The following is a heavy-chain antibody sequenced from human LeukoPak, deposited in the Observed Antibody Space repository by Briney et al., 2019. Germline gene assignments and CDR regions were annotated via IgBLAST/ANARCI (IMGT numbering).Heavy chain of an antibody. CDR2: IIPIFGTA. CDR3: ASDLGGYSRRGFYP. J-gene: IGHJ5*02. CDR1: GGTFSSYA. Sequence: SVKVSCKASGGTFSSYAISWVRQAPGQGLEWMGGIIPIFGTANYAHKFQGRVTITPDAPTSTDYMELSSLRSEDTAVYYCASDLGGYSRRGFYPCGQGTLVTVSS. V-gene: IGHV1-69*01. D-gene: IGHD6-13*01.